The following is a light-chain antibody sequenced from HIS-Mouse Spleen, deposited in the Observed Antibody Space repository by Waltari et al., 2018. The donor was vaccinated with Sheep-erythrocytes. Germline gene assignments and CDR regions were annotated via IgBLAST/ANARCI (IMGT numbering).Light chain of an antibody. V-gene: IGLV2-11*01. Sequence: QSALTQPRSVSGSPGQSVTIPCTGTSSDVGGYNYVSWYQQHPAKAPKLMIYDVSKRPSGVPDRFSGSKSGNTASLTVSGLQAEDEADYYCSSYAGSNNWVFGGGTKLTVL. CDR1: SSDVGGYNY. CDR3: SSYAGSNNWV. J-gene: IGLJ3*02. CDR2: DVS.